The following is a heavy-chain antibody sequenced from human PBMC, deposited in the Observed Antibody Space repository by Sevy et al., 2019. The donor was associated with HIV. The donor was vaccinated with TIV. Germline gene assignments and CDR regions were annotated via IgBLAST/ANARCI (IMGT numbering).Heavy chain of an antibody. J-gene: IGHJ4*02. D-gene: IGHD6-6*01. CDR3: ARDRSEQLDFDY. V-gene: IGHV3-21*01. CDR2: ISSSSSYI. CDR1: GFTFSSYA. Sequence: GGSLRLSCAASGFTFSSYAMSWVRQAPGKGLEWVSAISSSSSYIYYADSVKGRFTISRDNAKNSLYLQMNSLRAEDTAVYYCARDRSEQLDFDYWGQGTLVTVSS.